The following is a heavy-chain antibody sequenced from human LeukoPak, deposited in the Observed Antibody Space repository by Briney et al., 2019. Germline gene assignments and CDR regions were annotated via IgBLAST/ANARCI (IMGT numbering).Heavy chain of an antibody. V-gene: IGHV3-48*04. CDR1: GFIFTDYG. CDR2: ISSSGSTI. Sequence: GGSLRLSCAASGFIFTDYGMHWVRQAPGKGLEWVSYISSSGSTIYYADSVKGRFTISRDNAKNSLYLQVNSLRAEDTAVYYCARDHGEGFDYWGQGTLVTVSS. CDR3: ARDHGEGFDY. D-gene: IGHD4-17*01. J-gene: IGHJ4*02.